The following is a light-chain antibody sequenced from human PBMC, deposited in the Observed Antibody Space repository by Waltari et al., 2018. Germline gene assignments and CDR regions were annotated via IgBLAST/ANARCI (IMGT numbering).Light chain of an antibody. V-gene: IGLV3-19*01. Sequence: SSEPSQDPAVSVALGQTVRITCQGDSLRTYYASWSRQKPGQSPVLLIYGKNNRPPGIPDRFSASSSGNTASLTITGARAEDEADYYCNTRDMSGDVVFGGGTKLTVL. CDR3: NTRDMSGDVV. J-gene: IGLJ2*01. CDR1: SLRTYY. CDR2: GKN.